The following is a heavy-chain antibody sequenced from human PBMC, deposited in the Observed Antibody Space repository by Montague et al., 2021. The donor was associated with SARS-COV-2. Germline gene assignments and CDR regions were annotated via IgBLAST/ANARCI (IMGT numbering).Heavy chain of an antibody. J-gene: IGHJ3*02. CDR3: ARVGRGSSWYEVAFNI. Sequence: SETLSLTCTVSGGSISRYSWTWIRQPPGKGLEWIGYIYNSGSTNYNPSLTSRVTISVDTSKNQFSPKLSSVAAADTAVYYCARVGRGSSWYEVAFNIWGQGTVVTVSS. CDR2: IYNSGST. CDR1: GGSISRYS. V-gene: IGHV4-59*01. D-gene: IGHD6-13*01.